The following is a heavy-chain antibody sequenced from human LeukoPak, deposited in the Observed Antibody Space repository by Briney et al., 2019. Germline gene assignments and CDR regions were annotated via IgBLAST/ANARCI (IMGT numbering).Heavy chain of an antibody. CDR1: GGSISSSSYC. CDR2: IYYSGST. J-gene: IGHJ4*02. D-gene: IGHD1-26*01. CDR3: ARLDPEWELPPLAPHY. V-gene: IGHV4-39*01. Sequence: SETLSLTCTVSGGSISSSSYCWGWIRQPPGKGLEWIGSIYYSGSTYYNPSLKSRVTISVDTSKNQFSLKLSSVTAADTAVYYCARLDPEWELPPLAPHYWGQGTLVTVSS.